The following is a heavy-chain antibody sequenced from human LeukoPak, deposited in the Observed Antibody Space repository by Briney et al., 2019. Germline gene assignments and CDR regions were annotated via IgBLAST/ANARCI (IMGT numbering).Heavy chain of an antibody. D-gene: IGHD6-13*01. J-gene: IGHJ5*02. CDR2: ISAYNGNT. V-gene: IGHV1-18*01. Sequence: ASVKLFCKASGYTFTSYGISWVRQAPGQGLEWMGWISAYNGNTNYAQKLQGRVTMTTDTSTSTAYMELRSLRSEDTAVYYCARAIAAAGTRWFDPWGQGTLVTVSS. CDR1: GYTFTSYG. CDR3: ARAIAAAGTRWFDP.